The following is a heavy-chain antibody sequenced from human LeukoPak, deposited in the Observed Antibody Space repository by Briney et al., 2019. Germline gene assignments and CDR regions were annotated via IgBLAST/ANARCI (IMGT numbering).Heavy chain of an antibody. V-gene: IGHV1-69*05. Sequence: SVKVSCKVSGYTLTELSMHWVRQAPGQGLEWMGGIIPIFGTANYAQKFQGRVTITTDESTSTAYMELSSLRSEDTAVYYCAGGYSYGYLDYWGQGTLVTVSS. CDR3: AGGYSYGYLDY. J-gene: IGHJ4*02. CDR2: IIPIFGTA. D-gene: IGHD5-18*01. CDR1: GYTLTELS.